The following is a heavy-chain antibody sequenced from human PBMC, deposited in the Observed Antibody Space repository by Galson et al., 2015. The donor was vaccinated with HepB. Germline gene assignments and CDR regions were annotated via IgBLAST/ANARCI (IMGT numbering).Heavy chain of an antibody. CDR2: ISYDGSNK. V-gene: IGHV3-30*18. J-gene: IGHJ4*02. Sequence: SLRLSCAASGFTFCSYGMHWVRQAPGKGLEWVAVISYDGSNKYYADSVKGRFTISRDNSKNTLYLQMNSLRAEDTAVYYCAKLPSVATITVVSEGDYWGQGTLVTVSS. CDR1: GFTFCSYG. CDR3: AKLPSVATITVVSEGDY. D-gene: IGHD5-12*01.